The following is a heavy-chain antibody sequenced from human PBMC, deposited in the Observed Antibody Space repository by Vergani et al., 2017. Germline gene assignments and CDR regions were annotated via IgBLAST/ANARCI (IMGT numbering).Heavy chain of an antibody. CDR2: ISAYNGNT. CDR3: ARDIGCNNGVCSPYYDYYYIDV. D-gene: IGHD2-8*01. V-gene: IGHV1-18*01. Sequence: QIQLVQSGAEVKKPGASVKVSCKASGYTFTSYGISWVRQAPGQGLEWKGWISAYNGNTNYAQKVQGRVTMTTDTSTSTAYMELRSLRSDDTAVYYCARDIGCNNGVCSPYYDYYYIDVWGKGTTVTVSS. CDR1: GYTFTSYG. J-gene: IGHJ6*03.